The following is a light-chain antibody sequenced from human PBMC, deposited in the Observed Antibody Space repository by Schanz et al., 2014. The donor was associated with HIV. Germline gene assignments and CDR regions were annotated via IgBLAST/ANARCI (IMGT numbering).Light chain of an antibody. J-gene: IGKJ1*01. Sequence: EILMTQSPATLSVSPGERATLSCRASETINNNLAWYQHKPGQAPRLLIFGASNRATGVPDRFIGRGSGTDFTLTIIRLEPEDFAVYYCQQYGSSPRTFGQGTKVEIK. CDR2: GAS. V-gene: IGKV3-20*01. CDR1: ETINNN. CDR3: QQYGSSPRT.